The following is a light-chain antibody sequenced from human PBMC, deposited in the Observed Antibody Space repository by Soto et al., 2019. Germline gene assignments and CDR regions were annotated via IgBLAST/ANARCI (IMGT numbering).Light chain of an antibody. CDR3: GADHGSGSNFVLV. CDR1: SGYSKYK. Sequence: QSVLTQPPSASASLGASVTLTCTLSSGYSKYKVDWYQQRPGKGPRFVMRVGTGGIVGSKGDGIPDRFSVLGSGLNRYLTIKNIQEEDESDYHCGADHGSGSNFVLVFGGGTKLTVL. J-gene: IGLJ3*02. CDR2: VGTGGIVG. V-gene: IGLV9-49*01.